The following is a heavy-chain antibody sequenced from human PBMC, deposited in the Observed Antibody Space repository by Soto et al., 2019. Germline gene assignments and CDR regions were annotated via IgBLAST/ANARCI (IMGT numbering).Heavy chain of an antibody. V-gene: IGHV3-7*05. D-gene: IGHD6-19*01. Sequence: LVESGGGLVQPGESLTLSCEVSGLTFSNDWMGWVSQARGKGLEWVANIRGDGGEINYVDSVKGRFTISRDNAKNSLYLQMNRLRAEDTAVYYCARDLGWYRLDYWGQGTLVTVSS. J-gene: IGHJ4*02. CDR2: IRGDGGEI. CDR1: GLTFSNDW. CDR3: ARDLGWYRLDY.